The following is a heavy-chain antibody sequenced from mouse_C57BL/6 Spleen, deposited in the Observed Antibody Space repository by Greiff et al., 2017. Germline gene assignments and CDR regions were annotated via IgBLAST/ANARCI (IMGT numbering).Heavy chain of an antibody. D-gene: IGHD1-1*01. CDR2: IYPRDGST. Sequence: VKLQESDAELVKPGASVKISCKVSGYTFTDHTIHWMKQRPEQGLEWIGYIYPRDGSTKYNEKFKGKATLTADKSSSTAYMQLNSLTSEDSAVYFCAREAYYYGSSYWYFDVWGTGTTVTVSS. V-gene: IGHV1-78*01. CDR1: GYTFTDHT. J-gene: IGHJ1*03. CDR3: AREAYYYGSSYWYFDV.